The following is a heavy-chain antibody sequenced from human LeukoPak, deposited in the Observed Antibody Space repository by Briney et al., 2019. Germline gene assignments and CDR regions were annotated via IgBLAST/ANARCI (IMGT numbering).Heavy chain of an antibody. CDR1: GYSFTSYW. J-gene: IGHJ4*02. V-gene: IGHV5-51*01. CDR3: ARHLRRSLKYYYDSSGYYWSYFDY. D-gene: IGHD3-22*01. CDR2: IYPGDSDT. Sequence: GESLKISCKGSGYSFTSYWIGWVRQMPGKGLEWMGIIYPGDSDTRYSPSFQGQVTISADKSISTAYLQWSSLKASDTAMYYCARHLRRSLKYYYDSSGYYWSYFDYWGQGTLVTVSS.